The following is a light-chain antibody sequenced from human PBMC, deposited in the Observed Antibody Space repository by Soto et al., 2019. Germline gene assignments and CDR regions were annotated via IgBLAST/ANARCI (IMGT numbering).Light chain of an antibody. CDR1: RSDVGGYNL. CDR3: SSYTSSSTLV. V-gene: IGLV2-11*01. CDR2: DVS. Sequence: QSALTQPRSVSGSPGQSVTISCTGTRSDVGGYNLVSWYQQHPGNAPKVLIYDVSQRPSGVPDRFSGSKSGNTASLTISGLQAEDEADYYCSSYTSSSTLVFGGGTKLTVL. J-gene: IGLJ2*01.